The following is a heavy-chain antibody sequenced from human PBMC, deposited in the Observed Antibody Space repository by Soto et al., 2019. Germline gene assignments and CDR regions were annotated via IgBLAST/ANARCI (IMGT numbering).Heavy chain of an antibody. D-gene: IGHD3-9*01. CDR2: INHSGST. J-gene: IGHJ3*02. V-gene: IGHV4-34*01. CDR3: ARDYYDILTGYSNAFDI. CDR1: GGSFSGYY. Sequence: QVQLQQWGAGLLKPSETLSLTCAVYGGSFSGYYWSWIRQPPGKGLEWIGEINHSGSTNYNPSLKSRVTISVDMSKNQFSLKLSSVTAADTAVYYCARDYYDILTGYSNAFDIWGQGTMVTVSS.